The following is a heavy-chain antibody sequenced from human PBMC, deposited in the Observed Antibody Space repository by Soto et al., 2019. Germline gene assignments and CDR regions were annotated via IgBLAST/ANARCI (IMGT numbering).Heavy chain of an antibody. V-gene: IGHV4-59*01. Sequence: QVQLQESGPGLVKPSETLSLTCTVSGSSISPFYWSWLRQPPGKGLEWIGYIYYTGSTNYNPSLKSRVTVSLGTSRNQLSLKLTSVTAADTAVYYCTRVGGYYGDYPNFDYWGPGTLVAVSS. CDR1: GSSISPFY. J-gene: IGHJ4*02. CDR2: IYYTGST. CDR3: TRVGGYYGDYPNFDY. D-gene: IGHD4-17*01.